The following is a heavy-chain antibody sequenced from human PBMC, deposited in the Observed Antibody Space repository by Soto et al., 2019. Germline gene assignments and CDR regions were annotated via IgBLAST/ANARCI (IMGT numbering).Heavy chain of an antibody. J-gene: IGHJ4*02. CDR1: GGTFSSYA. CDR3: ARDPQLHYYDSSGYFPY. Sequence: QVQLVQSGAEVKKPGSSVKVSCKASGGTFSSYAISWVRQAPGQGLEWMGGIIPIFGTANYAQKFQGRVTITADESTSTAYMALSSLRSEDTAVYYCARDPQLHYYDSSGYFPYWGQGTLVTVSS. D-gene: IGHD3-22*01. CDR2: IIPIFGTA. V-gene: IGHV1-69*01.